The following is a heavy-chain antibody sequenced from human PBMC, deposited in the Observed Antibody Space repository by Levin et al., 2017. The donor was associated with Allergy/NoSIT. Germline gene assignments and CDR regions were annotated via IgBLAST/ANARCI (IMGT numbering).Heavy chain of an antibody. D-gene: IGHD3-10*01. J-gene: IGHJ4*02. CDR1: GFTFSDHY. CDR2: SRNKANGYTT. Sequence: LAGGSLRLSCAASGFTFSDHYMDWVRQAPGKGLEWVGRSRNKANGYTTAYAASVKGRFTISRDDSKNSLYLEMNSLKTEDTAVYYCARGLYGSGHDDYWGQGTLVTVSS. V-gene: IGHV3-72*01. CDR3: ARGLYGSGHDDY.